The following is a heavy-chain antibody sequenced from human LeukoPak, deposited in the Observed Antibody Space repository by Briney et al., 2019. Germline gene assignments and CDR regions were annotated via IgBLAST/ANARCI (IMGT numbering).Heavy chain of an antibody. D-gene: IGHD3-22*01. CDR1: GFTFSSYG. CDR2: ISYDGSNK. Sequence: GGSLRLSCAASGFTFSSYGMHWVRQAPGKGLEWVAVISYDGSNKYYADSVKGRFTISRDNSKNTLYVQVNSLGTEDTAAYYCAKGSYYDSSGSFYFDYWGQGTLVTVSS. CDR3: AKGSYYDSSGSFYFDY. V-gene: IGHV3-30*18. J-gene: IGHJ4*02.